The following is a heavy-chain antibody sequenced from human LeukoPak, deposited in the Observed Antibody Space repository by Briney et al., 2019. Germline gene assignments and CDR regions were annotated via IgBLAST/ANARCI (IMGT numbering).Heavy chain of an antibody. J-gene: IGHJ3*02. CDR3: ARVRDDFGYAFDI. V-gene: IGHV4-30-2*01. D-gene: IGHD4-17*01. CDR2: NYHSGST. Sequence: SEILSLTCTVSGGSISSGGYYWSWIRQPPGKGLEWIGYNYHSGSTYYNPSLKSRVTISVDRSKNQFSLKLSSVTAADTAVYYCARVRDDFGYAFDIWGQGTMVTVSS. CDR1: GGSISSGGYY.